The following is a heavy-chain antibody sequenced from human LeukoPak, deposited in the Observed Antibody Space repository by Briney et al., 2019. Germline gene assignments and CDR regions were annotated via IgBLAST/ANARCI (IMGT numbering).Heavy chain of an antibody. V-gene: IGHV1-2*02. CDR2: INPNSGGT. CDR1: GYTFTGYY. J-gene: IGHJ1*01. D-gene: IGHD4-11*01. Sequence: ASVKVSCKASGYTFTGYYMHWVRQAPGQGLEWMGWINPNSGGTNYAQRFQGRVTMTRDTSISTAYMELSRLRSGDTAVYYCAVTTVTTVGYFQHWGQGTLVSVSS. CDR3: AVTTVTTVGYFQH.